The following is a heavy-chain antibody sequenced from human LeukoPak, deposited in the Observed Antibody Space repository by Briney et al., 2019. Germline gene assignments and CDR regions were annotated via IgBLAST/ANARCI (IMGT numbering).Heavy chain of an antibody. D-gene: IGHD3-22*01. CDR1: GFTFSSYR. CDR3: AKALGSYYYETNDY. V-gene: IGHV3-21*06. Sequence: NPGGSLRLSCAASGFTFSSYRMDWVRQAPGKGLEWLSSINSNGDYIYYADSVKGRFTISRNNAKNSVYLQMSSLRAEDTAVYYCAKALGSYYYETNDYWGQGTLVTVSS. J-gene: IGHJ4*02. CDR2: INSNGDYI.